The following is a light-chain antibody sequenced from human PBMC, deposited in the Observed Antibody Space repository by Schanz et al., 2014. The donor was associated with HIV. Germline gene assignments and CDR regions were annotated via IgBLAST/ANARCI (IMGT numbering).Light chain of an antibody. CDR1: SSEGGVKTH. V-gene: IGLV2-14*03. J-gene: IGLJ1*01. CDR3: SSYSSSYTYV. Sequence: QSALTQPASGYGSPGQSITREGRGNSSEGGVKTHAPWYQQHPGKAPKLMIYDVSNRPSGVSNRFSGSKSGNTASLTISGLQAEDEADYYCSSYSSSYTYVFGTGTKLTVL. CDR2: DVS.